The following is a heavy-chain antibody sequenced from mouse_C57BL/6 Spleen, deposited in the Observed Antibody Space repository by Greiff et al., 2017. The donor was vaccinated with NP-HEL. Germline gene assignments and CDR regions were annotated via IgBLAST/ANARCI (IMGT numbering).Heavy chain of an antibody. Sequence: QVQLQQPGAELVKPGASVKLSCKASGYTFTSYWMHWVKQRPGQGLEWIGMIHPNSGSTNYNEKFKSKATLTVDKSSSTAYMQLRILTSEDSAVYYCARWCTTVAARAYFDYWGQGTTLTVSS. CDR1: GYTFTSYW. D-gene: IGHD1-1*01. CDR2: IHPNSGST. J-gene: IGHJ2*01. V-gene: IGHV1-64*01. CDR3: ARWCTTVAARAYFDY.